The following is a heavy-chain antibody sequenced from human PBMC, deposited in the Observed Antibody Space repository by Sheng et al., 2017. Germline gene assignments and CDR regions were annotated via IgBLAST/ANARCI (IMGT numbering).Heavy chain of an antibody. CDR1: GYTFTSYG. CDR2: ISAYNGNT. CDR3: ARVYEYCSGGSCYSGTPSVAAFDI. V-gene: IGHV1-18*01. D-gene: IGHD2-15*01. J-gene: IGHJ3*02. Sequence: QVQLVQSGAEVKKPGASVKVSCKASGYTFTSYGISWVRQAPGQGLEWMGWISAYNGNTNYAQKLQGRVTMTTDTSTSTAYMELRSLRSDDTAVYYCARVYEYCSGGSCYSGTPSVAAFDIWAKGQWSPSLQ.